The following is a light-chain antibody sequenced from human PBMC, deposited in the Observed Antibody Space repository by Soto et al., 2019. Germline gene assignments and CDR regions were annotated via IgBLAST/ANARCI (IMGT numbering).Light chain of an antibody. J-gene: IGKJ1*01. Sequence: IQITQSPSTLSASIGDRVTITCRASQSISTWLAWYQQKPGKAPNLLISGASSLESGVPSRFSGSGSGTEFTLTISSLQPDDFATYYCQHYNSYWTFGQGTKVDIK. CDR1: QSISTW. CDR3: QHYNSYWT. CDR2: GAS. V-gene: IGKV1-5*01.